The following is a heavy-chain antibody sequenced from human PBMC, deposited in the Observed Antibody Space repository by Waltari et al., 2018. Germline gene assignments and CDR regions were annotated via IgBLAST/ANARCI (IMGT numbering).Heavy chain of an antibody. V-gene: IGHV3-48*03. CDR1: GLTRRRSA. J-gene: IGHJ6*03. Sequence: EVQVVESGGGLVQPGGSLRLSCAASGLTRRRSAMNGVRQAPGKGLEWISYISNSGSTMYYADSVKGRFTISRDNAKNSLYLQMNSLRAEDTAVYYCARPSTEHYYYYYYMDVWGKGTTVTVS. CDR3: ARPSTEHYYYYYYMDV. CDR2: ISNSGSTM.